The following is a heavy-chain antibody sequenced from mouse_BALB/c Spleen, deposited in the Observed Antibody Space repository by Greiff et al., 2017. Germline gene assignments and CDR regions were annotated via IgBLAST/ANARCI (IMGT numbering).Heavy chain of an antibody. Sequence: EVKLVESGGGLVQPGGSRKLSCAASGFTFSSFGMHWVRQAPEKGLEWVAYISSGSSTIYYADTVKGRFTISRDNPKNTLFLQMTSLRSEDTAMYYCARSTMIAKGYFDYWGQGTTLTVSS. J-gene: IGHJ2*01. CDR1: GFTFSSFG. D-gene: IGHD2-4*01. CDR2: ISSGSSTI. V-gene: IGHV5-17*02. CDR3: ARSTMIAKGYFDY.